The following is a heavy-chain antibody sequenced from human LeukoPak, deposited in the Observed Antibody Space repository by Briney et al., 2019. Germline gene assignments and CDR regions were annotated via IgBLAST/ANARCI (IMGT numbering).Heavy chain of an antibody. D-gene: IGHD3-10*01. CDR3: ARQGGLLWFGYYYYYYMDV. J-gene: IGHJ6*03. V-gene: IGHV1-8*02. Sequence: GASVKVSCKASGYTFTGYYMHWVRQAPGQGLEWMGWINPNSGNTGYAQKFQGRVTMTRNTSISTAYMELSSLRSEDTAVYYCARQGGLLWFGYYYYYYMDVWGKGTTVTVSS. CDR1: GYTFTGYY. CDR2: INPNSGNT.